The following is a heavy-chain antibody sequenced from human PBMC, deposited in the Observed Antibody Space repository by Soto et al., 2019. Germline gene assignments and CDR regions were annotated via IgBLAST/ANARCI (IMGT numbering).Heavy chain of an antibody. Sequence: VGSLRLSCTASGFSSSHYDMIWIRQAPGTGLEWVSRISTPNTSPYYADSVRGRFTVSRDTAKHSVFLQMTSLRAEDTALYYCARDGHRGPSDAFDVWGQGTMVTVSS. V-gene: IGHV3-11*06. D-gene: IGHD1-26*01. CDR2: ISTPNTSP. J-gene: IGHJ3*01. CDR1: GFSSSHYD. CDR3: ARDGHRGPSDAFDV.